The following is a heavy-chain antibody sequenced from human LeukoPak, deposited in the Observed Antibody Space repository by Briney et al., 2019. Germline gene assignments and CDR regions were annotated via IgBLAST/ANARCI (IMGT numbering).Heavy chain of an antibody. CDR3: ARVATVGSLDN. D-gene: IGHD4-23*01. V-gene: IGHV1-69*05. Sequence: SVKVSCKASGYSFSTHGIRWVRQAPGQGLEWTGGIMPIFGATNYAQKFQGRLTITTDRSTSTAYMELNNLSSEDTALYYCARVATVGSLDNWGQGTLVTVSS. CDR2: IMPIFGAT. J-gene: IGHJ4*02. CDR1: GYSFSTHG.